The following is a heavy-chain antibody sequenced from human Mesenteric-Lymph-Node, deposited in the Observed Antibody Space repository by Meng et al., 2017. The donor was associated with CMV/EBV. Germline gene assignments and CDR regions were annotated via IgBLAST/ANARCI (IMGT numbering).Heavy chain of an antibody. Sequence: GESLKISCAASGFTFSSYAMHWVRQAPGKGLEWVAVISYDGSSKYYADSVKGRFSISRDNSKNTLYLQMNSLRADDTAVYYCARVGKPCGGDCYKEYFHHWGQGTLVTVSS. V-gene: IGHV3-30*04. CDR2: ISYDGSSK. J-gene: IGHJ1*01. D-gene: IGHD2-21*01. CDR3: ARVGKPCGGDCYKEYFHH. CDR1: GFTFSSYA.